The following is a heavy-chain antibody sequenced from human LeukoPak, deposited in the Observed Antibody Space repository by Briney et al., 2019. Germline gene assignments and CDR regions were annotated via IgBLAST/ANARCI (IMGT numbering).Heavy chain of an antibody. D-gene: IGHD6-6*01. Sequence: NWVRQHPGKGLEWIGYIYYNGSTYYNPSLKSRVTISVDTSKNQFSLKLSSVTAADTAVYYCARESSSSRDYYYYGMDVWGQGTTVTVSS. J-gene: IGHJ6*02. CDR3: ARESSSSRDYYYYGMDV. V-gene: IGHV4-31*02. CDR2: IYYNGST.